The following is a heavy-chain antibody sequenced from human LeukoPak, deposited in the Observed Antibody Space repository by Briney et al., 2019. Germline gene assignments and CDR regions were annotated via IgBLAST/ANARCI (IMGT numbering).Heavy chain of an antibody. D-gene: IGHD6-13*01. J-gene: IGHJ4*02. CDR3: ATWGYSSSRDY. CDR1: GYTFTDYY. CDR2: VDPEDGET. V-gene: IGHV1-69-2*01. Sequence: ASVKVSRKVSGYTFTDYYMHWVQQAPGKGLEWMGLVDPEDGETIYAEKFQGRVTITADTSTDTAYMELSSLRSEDTAVYYCATWGYSSSRDYWGQGTLVTVSS.